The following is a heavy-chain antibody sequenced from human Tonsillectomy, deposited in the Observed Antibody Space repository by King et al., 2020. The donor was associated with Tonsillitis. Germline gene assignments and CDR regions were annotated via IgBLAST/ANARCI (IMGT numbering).Heavy chain of an antibody. J-gene: IGHJ4*02. V-gene: IGHV3-48*01. CDR1: GFTFSTYS. CDR3: ASDPMSSVVMVDY. Sequence: VQLVESGGGLVQPGGSLRLSCAASGFTFSTYSMNWVRQAPGKGLEWISYISSANTSMYYSDPVKGRFTISRDNAKNSLYLQMNSLSAEDTAMYYCASDPMSSVVMVDYWGQGTLVTVSS. D-gene: IGHD2-8*01. CDR2: ISSANTSM.